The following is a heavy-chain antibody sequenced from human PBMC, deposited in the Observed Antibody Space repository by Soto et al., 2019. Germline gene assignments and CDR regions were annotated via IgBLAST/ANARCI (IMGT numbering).Heavy chain of an antibody. Sequence: SVKVSFKASGFTFTSSAVQWVRQARGQRLEWIGWIVVGSGNTNYAQKIQERVTITRDMSTSTAYMELSSLRSEDTAVYYCAALAVYDFWSGYPSLTLDYWGQGTLVTVSS. CDR3: AALAVYDFWSGYPSLTLDY. V-gene: IGHV1-58*01. CDR2: IVVGSGNT. D-gene: IGHD3-3*01. J-gene: IGHJ4*02. CDR1: GFTFTSSA.